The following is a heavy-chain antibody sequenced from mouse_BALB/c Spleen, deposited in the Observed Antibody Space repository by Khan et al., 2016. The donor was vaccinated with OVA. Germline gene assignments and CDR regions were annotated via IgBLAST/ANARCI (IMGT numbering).Heavy chain of an antibody. Sequence: VQLQQSAAELARPGASVKMSCKASGYTFTSYTIHWIKKRPGQGLEWIGYINPSNGYTNYNQKFKDKATLTTDKSSTTAYLQLSSLTSDDSAVYNCVRDGAYHRNDGWFAYWGQGTLVTVSA. V-gene: IGHV1-4*01. CDR2: INPSNGYT. D-gene: IGHD2-14*01. CDR1: GYTFTSYT. CDR3: VRDGAYHRNDGWFAY. J-gene: IGHJ3*01.